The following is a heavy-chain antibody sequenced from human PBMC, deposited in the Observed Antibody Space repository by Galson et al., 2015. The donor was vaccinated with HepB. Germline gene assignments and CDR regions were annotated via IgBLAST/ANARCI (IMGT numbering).Heavy chain of an antibody. Sequence: SVKVSCKASGYTFTGYYMHWVRQAPGQGLEWMGWINPNSGGTNYAQKFQGRVTMTRDTSISTAYMELSRLRSDDTAVYYCAREDCSSTSCYSWFDPWGQGTLVTVSS. CDR2: INPNSGGT. J-gene: IGHJ5*02. V-gene: IGHV1-2*02. D-gene: IGHD2-2*02. CDR1: GYTFTGYY. CDR3: AREDCSSTSCYSWFDP.